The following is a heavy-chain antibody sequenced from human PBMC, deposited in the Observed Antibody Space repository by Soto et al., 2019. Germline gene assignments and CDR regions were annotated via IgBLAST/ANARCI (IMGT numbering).Heavy chain of an antibody. J-gene: IGHJ4*02. V-gene: IGHV3-23*01. CDR3: AKRRGYSYGLDY. CDR2: ISGSGGST. D-gene: IGHD5-18*01. CDR1: GFTFSSYS. Sequence: GGSLRLSCAASGFTFSSYSMSWVRQAPGKGLEWVSAISGSGGSTYYADSVKGRFTISRDNSKNTLYLQMNSLRAEDTAVYYCAKRRGYSYGLDYWGQGTLVAFSS.